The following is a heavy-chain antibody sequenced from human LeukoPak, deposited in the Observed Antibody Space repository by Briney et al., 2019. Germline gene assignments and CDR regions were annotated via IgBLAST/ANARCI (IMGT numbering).Heavy chain of an antibody. CDR2: ISAYNGNA. D-gene: IGHD6-19*01. J-gene: IGHJ5*02. V-gene: IGHV1-18*01. CDR3: ARGGQQWLVGWFDP. CDR1: GYTFTSYG. Sequence: ASVKVSCKASGYTFTSYGISWVRQAPGQGLEWMGWISAYNGNANYVQKFQGRVTMTTDTSTSTAYMELRSLRSDDTAVYYCARGGQQWLVGWFDPWGQGTLVTVSS.